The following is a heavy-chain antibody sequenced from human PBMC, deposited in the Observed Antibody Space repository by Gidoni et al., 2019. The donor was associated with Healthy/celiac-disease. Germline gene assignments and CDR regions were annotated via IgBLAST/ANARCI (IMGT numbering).Heavy chain of an antibody. Sequence: ESGGGLVKPGRSLRLSCTASGFTSGDYAMSWFRQAPGKGLEWLGFIRSKAYGGTTEYAASVKGRFTISRDDSKSIAYLQMNSLKTEDTAVYYCTRRGVLLWFGELLPFDYWGQGTLVTVSS. V-gene: IGHV3-49*05. D-gene: IGHD3-10*01. CDR3: TRRGVLLWFGELLPFDY. CDR2: IRSKAYGGTT. CDR1: GFTSGDYA. J-gene: IGHJ4*02.